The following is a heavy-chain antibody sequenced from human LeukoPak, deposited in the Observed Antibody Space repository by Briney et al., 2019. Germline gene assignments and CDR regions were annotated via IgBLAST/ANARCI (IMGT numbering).Heavy chain of an antibody. CDR2: IYPADSDT. J-gene: IGHJ4*02. V-gene: IGHV5-51*01. CDR1: GYNFTNYW. CDR3: ASWGIQLKGRGFDF. Sequence: GESLKISCKASGYNFTNYWLGWVRQMPGKGLEWVGNIYPADSDTRYSPSFQGQVTISADKSIRTAYLLWSSLKASDTAMYYCASWGIQLKGRGFDFWGQGTLVAVSS. D-gene: IGHD5-18*01.